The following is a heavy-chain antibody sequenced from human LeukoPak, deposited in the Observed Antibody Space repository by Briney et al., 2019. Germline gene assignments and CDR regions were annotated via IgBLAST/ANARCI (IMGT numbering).Heavy chain of an antibody. V-gene: IGHV4-59*01. CDR1: GGSISSYY. Sequence: PSETLSLTCTVSGGSISSYYWSWIRQPPGKGLEWIGYIYYSGSTNYNPSLKSRVTISVDTSKNQFSLKLSSVTAADTAVYYCARGVAYYDILTGYYTGYYYYMDVWGKGTTVTISS. D-gene: IGHD3-9*01. CDR3: ARGVAYYDILTGYYTGYYYYMDV. CDR2: IYYSGST. J-gene: IGHJ6*03.